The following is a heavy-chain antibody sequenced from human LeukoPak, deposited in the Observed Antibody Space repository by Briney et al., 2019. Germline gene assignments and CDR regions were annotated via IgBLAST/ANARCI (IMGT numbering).Heavy chain of an antibody. D-gene: IGHD3-16*01. J-gene: IGHJ4*02. CDR2: INSDVSST. Sequence: GGSLRLSCAAPGFTFSSYWMHWVRQAPGKGLVWVSRINSDVSSTGFADSVKGRFSVSRDNAKNTLYLQMNSLRAEDTAVYYCARGLRGSPIDYWGQGTLVTVSS. V-gene: IGHV3-74*01. CDR3: ARGLRGSPIDY. CDR1: GFTFSSYW.